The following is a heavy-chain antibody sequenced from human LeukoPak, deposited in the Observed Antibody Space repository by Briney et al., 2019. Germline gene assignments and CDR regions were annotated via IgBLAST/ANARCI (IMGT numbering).Heavy chain of an antibody. V-gene: IGHV4-34*01. CDR2: INHSGST. CDR3: ARGARGYSSGWYGY. CDR1: GGSFSGYH. J-gene: IGHJ4*02. Sequence: SESLSLTCAVYGGSFSGYHWSWIRKPPGKGLEWIGEINHSGSTNYNPSLKSRVTISVDTSKNQFSLKLSSVTAADTAVYYCARGARGYSSGWYGYWGQGTLVTVSS. D-gene: IGHD6-19*01.